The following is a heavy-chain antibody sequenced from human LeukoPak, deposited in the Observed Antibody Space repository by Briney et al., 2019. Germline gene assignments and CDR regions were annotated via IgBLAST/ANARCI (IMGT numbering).Heavy chain of an antibody. CDR2: ISYDGSNK. J-gene: IGHJ4*02. Sequence: PGGSLRLSCAASGFTFSSYAMRWVRQAPGKGLEWVAVISYDGSNKYYADSVKGRFTISRDNSKNTLYLQMNSLRAEDTAVYYCARDGAGYRDFPYYFDYWGQGTLVTVSS. CDR3: ARDGAGYRDFPYYFDY. D-gene: IGHD2/OR15-2a*01. CDR1: GFTFSSYA. V-gene: IGHV3-30*04.